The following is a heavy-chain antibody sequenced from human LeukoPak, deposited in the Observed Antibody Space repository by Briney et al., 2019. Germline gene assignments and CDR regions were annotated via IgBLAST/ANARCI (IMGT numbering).Heavy chain of an antibody. CDR3: ARGCQYQLLIFLYYYMDV. V-gene: IGHV1-46*01. CDR1: GYTFTSYY. CDR2: INPSGGST. Sequence: ASVKVSCKASGYTFTSYYMHWVRQAPGEGLEWMGIINPSGGSTSYAQKFQGRVTMTRDMSTSTVYMELSSLRSDDTAVYYCARGCQYQLLIFLYYYMDVWGKGTTVTISS. J-gene: IGHJ6*03. D-gene: IGHD2-2*01.